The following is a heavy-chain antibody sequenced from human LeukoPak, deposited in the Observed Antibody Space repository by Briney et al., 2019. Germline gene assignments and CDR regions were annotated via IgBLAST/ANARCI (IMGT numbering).Heavy chain of an antibody. CDR1: GYAFTEYY. J-gene: IGHJ5*02. CDR2: INPHTNGA. CDR3: ARGRRTSTGFDP. V-gene: IGHV1-2*02. D-gene: IGHD3/OR15-3a*01. Sequence: GASVKVSCKASGYAFTEYYVHWVRQAPGQGLEWMGWINPHTNGANYAQKFQDRVTLTRDTSITTAYMEVRRLRSDDTAVYYCARGRRTSTGFDPWGQGTLVTVSS.